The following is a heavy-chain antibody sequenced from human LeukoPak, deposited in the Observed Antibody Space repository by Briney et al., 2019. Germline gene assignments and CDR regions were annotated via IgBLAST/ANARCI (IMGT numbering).Heavy chain of an antibody. CDR3: ARQLRFLEWLREIDY. V-gene: IGHV1-18*01. D-gene: IGHD3-3*01. CDR2: ISAYNGNT. J-gene: IGHJ4*02. CDR1: GYTFTSYG. Sequence: GASVKVSCKASGYTFTSYGISWVRQAPGQGLEWMGWISAYNGNTNYAQKLQGRVTMTTDTSTSTAYMELRSLRSDDTAVYYCARQLRFLEWLREIDYWGQGTLVTVSS.